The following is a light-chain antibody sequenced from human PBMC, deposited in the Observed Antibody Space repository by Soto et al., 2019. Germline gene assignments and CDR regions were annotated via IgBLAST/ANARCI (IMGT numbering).Light chain of an antibody. Sequence: SVLTQPPSVSGAPGQRATISCTGSSSNIGAGHDVHWYQHLPGTAPKLLIYGNGNRPSGVPDRFSGSKSGTSASLAITGLQTEDEADYYCQSYDSSLSGSEVFGTGTKVTVL. CDR3: QSYDSSLSGSEV. J-gene: IGLJ1*01. CDR2: GNG. CDR1: SSNIGAGHD. V-gene: IGLV1-40*01.